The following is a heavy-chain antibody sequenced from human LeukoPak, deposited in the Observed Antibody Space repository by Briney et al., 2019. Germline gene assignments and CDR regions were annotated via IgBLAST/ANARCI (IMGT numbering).Heavy chain of an antibody. Sequence: GGSLRLSCEASGFTFNDYGIHWVRQAPGKGLEWVALIWYDGNTKYYADSVRGRFTLSRDISKSTLYLQMNSLRAEDTAVYYCVMECNIEAIHGAFDYWGQGTLATVSS. J-gene: IGHJ4*02. CDR1: GFTFNDYG. V-gene: IGHV3-33*01. CDR2: IWYDGNTK. D-gene: IGHD1-1*01. CDR3: VMECNIEAIHGAFDY.